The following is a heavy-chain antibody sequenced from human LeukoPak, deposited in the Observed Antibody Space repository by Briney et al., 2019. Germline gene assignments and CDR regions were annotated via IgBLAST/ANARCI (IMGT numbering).Heavy chain of an antibody. CDR2: IYYSGST. V-gene: IGHV4-59*01. J-gene: IGHJ4*02. Sequence: SETLSLTCTVSGASISSYYWSWIRQPPGKGLEWIGFIYYSGSTNYNPSLKSRVTMSLDTSKNQFSLKLTSVIAADTAVYYCALSGYGSADYWGQGSLVTVSS. CDR3: ALSGYGSADY. D-gene: IGHD3-10*01. CDR1: GASISSYY.